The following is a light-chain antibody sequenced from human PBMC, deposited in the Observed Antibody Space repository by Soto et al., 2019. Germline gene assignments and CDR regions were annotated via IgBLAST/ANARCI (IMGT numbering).Light chain of an antibody. CDR1: QSVSSSY. CDR2: GAS. V-gene: IGKV3-20*01. CDR3: QQYGSSGT. Sequence: EIVLTHSPGTLSLSPGERATLSCRSSQSVSSSYLAWYQQKPGQTPRLLIYGASSRATGIPDRFSGSGSGTNSTLTISRLEPEDFAVYYCQQYGSSGTFGQGTKVDIK. J-gene: IGKJ1*01.